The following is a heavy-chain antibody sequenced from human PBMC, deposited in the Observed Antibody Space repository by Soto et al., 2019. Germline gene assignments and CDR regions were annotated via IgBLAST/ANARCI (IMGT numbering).Heavy chain of an antibody. CDR2: ISSNGGST. J-gene: IGHJ4*02. Sequence: GGSLRLSCSASGFTFSSYAMHWVRQAPGRGLEYVSAISSNGGSTYYADSVKGRFTISRDNSKNTLYLQMSSLRAEDTAVYYCARDSGSGGIQLSNWGQGTLVTVSS. CDR1: GFTFSSYA. CDR3: ARDSGSGGIQLSN. V-gene: IGHV3-64D*06. D-gene: IGHD5-18*01.